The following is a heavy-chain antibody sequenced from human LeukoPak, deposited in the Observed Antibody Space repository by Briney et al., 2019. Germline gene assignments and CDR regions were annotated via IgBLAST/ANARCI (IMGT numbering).Heavy chain of an antibody. J-gene: IGHJ5*02. CDR1: GFTFSDYY. CDR3: AREGSVAAARWFDP. Sequence: GGSLRLSCAASGFTFSDYYMSWIRQAPGKGLEWVSYISSSGSTIYYADSVKGRFTISRDNAKNSLYLQMNSLRAEDTAVYYCAREGSVAAARWFDPWGQGTLVTVSS. CDR2: ISSSGSTI. V-gene: IGHV3-11*04. D-gene: IGHD6-13*01.